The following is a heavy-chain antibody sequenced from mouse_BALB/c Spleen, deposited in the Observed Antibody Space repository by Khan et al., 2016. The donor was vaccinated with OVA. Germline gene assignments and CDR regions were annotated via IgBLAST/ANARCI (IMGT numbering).Heavy chain of an antibody. CDR1: GLSLTNYG. CDR3: AIIYCGYDWFTY. Sequence: QVQLKESGPGLVAPSQSLSITCTVSGLSLTNYGISWIRQPPGMGLEWLGVIWGDGGTNYHSALLSRLSINKDNSKSQVFLKLNSLQTADTATYCCAIIYCGYDWFTYWGQGTLVTVSA. CDR2: IWGDGGT. J-gene: IGHJ3*01. D-gene: IGHD2-2*01. V-gene: IGHV2-3*01.